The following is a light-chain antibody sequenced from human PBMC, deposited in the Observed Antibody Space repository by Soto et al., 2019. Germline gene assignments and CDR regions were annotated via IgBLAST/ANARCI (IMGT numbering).Light chain of an antibody. Sequence: QSVLTQPPSVSGSPGQSVTISCTGTSSDVGRYSRVSWYQQPPGTAPKLMIYEVSNRPSGVPDRFSGSKSGNTASLTISGLQAEDEPDYYCSSYASNRDILFSGGTQLTVL. CDR1: SSDVGRYSR. J-gene: IGLJ2*01. CDR3: SSYASNRDIL. CDR2: EVS. V-gene: IGLV2-18*02.